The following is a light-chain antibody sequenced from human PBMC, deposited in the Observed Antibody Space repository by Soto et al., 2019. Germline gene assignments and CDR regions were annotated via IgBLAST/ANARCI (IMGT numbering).Light chain of an antibody. CDR3: CSSVGSPNWV. V-gene: IGLV2-23*02. CDR1: SSDVGSYDR. J-gene: IGLJ3*02. CDR2: EVN. Sequence: QSALTQPASVSGSPGQSIAISCTGSSSDVGSYDRVSWYHQHPGKAPTLIIYEVNKRPSGVSNRFSGSKSGNTASLTISGLQAEDEADYYCCSSVGSPNWVFGGGTKVTVL.